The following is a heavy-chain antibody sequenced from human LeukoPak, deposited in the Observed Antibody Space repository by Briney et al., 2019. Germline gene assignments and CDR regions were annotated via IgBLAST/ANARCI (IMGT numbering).Heavy chain of an antibody. J-gene: IGHJ6*02. CDR2: ISSRSSYI. CDR1: GFTFSSYS. D-gene: IGHD3-10*01. Sequence: KHWGSLRLSFAASGFTFSSYSMNWVRQAPGKGLGWGPSISSRSSYIYYADPVKGRFTISRDNAKNSLYLQMNSLRAEDTAVYYCASHSYYGSGSPPYGMDVWGQGTRSPSP. V-gene: IGHV3-21*01. CDR3: ASHSYYGSGSPPYGMDV.